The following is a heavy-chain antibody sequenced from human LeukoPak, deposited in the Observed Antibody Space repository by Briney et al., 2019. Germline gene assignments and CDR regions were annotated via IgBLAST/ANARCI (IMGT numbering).Heavy chain of an antibody. CDR2: ISSSSTDI. V-gene: IGHV3-21*01. J-gene: IGHJ6*02. CDR3: ARITTWIQYREYGLDV. CDR1: GFTFSSYS. D-gene: IGHD5-18*01. Sequence: PGGSLRHSCAASGFTFSSYSMNWVRQAPGKGLEWVSSISSSSTDIYYADSVKGRFTISRDNAKNSLNLQMNSLRAEDTAVYYCARITTWIQYREYGLDVWGQGTTVTVSS.